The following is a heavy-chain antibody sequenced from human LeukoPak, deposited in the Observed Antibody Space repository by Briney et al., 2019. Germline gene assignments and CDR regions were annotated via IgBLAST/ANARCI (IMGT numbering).Heavy chain of an antibody. CDR3: VRGATSDY. CDR2: ISTSSSYI. J-gene: IGHJ4*02. V-gene: IGHV3-21*01. CDR1: GFTFSSCS. Sequence: PGGSLRLSCVASGFTFSSCSMNWVRQAPGKGLEWVSSISTSSSYIHYADSVKGRFTISRDNAKNSLYLQMNSLRAEDTAVYYCVRGATSDYWGQGSLVTVSS. D-gene: IGHD5-12*01.